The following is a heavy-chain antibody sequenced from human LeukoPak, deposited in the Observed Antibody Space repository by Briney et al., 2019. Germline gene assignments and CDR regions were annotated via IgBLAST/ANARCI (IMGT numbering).Heavy chain of an antibody. CDR1: GFTFNNYA. CDR2: ISRDGGSA. V-gene: IGHV3-23*01. J-gene: IGHJ4*02. CDR3: AKSVSIVGAGYYFDY. D-gene: IGHD1-26*01. Sequence: GGSLRLSCAASGFTFNNYAMTWVRQAPGRGLEWVSAISRDGGSAYSADSVKGRFDISRDNSKNTVYLQMTSLRDEDTAVYYCAKSVSIVGAGYYFDYWGQGARVIVSS.